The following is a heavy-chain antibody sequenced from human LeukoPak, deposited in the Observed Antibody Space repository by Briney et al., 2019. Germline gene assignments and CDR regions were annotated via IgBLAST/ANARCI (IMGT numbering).Heavy chain of an antibody. CDR2: IYHSGST. CDR1: GGSISSGGYY. CDR3: AKYYYDSSGYRHAFDI. V-gene: IGHV4-30-2*01. J-gene: IGHJ3*02. Sequence: SETLSLTCTVSGGSISSGGYYWSRIRQPPGKGLEWIGYIYHSGSTYYNPSLKSRVTISVDRSKNQFSLKLSSVTAADTAVYYCAKYYYDSSGYRHAFDIWGQGTMVTVSS. D-gene: IGHD3-22*01.